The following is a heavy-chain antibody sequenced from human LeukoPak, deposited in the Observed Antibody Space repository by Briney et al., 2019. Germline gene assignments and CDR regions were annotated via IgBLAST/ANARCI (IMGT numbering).Heavy chain of an antibody. Sequence: GGSLRLSCAASGFTFSSYEMNWVRQAPGKGLEWVSYISSSGSTIYYADSVKGRFTISRDNAKNSLYLQMNSLRAEDTAAYYCARDQEGRGGWYYWGQGTLVTVSS. CDR2: ISSSGSTI. J-gene: IGHJ4*02. CDR3: ARDQEGRGGWYY. D-gene: IGHD4-23*01. CDR1: GFTFSSYE. V-gene: IGHV3-48*03.